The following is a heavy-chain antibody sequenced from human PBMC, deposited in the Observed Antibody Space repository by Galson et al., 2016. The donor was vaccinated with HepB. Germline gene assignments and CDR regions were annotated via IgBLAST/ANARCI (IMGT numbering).Heavy chain of an antibody. V-gene: IGHV4-39*01. Sequence: ETLSLPCTVSGASISSSTYYWGWIRQPPGRGLEWIGSIYYSVNTQYNPSLKSRVTMSVDTSKNQFSLKLSSVTAAETAIYYCARHPFDYWGQGTLVTVSP. CDR2: IYYSVNT. CDR3: ARHPFDY. J-gene: IGHJ4*02. CDR1: GASISSSTYY.